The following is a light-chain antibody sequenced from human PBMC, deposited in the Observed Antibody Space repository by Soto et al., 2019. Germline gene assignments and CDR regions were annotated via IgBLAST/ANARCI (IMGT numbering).Light chain of an antibody. Sequence: EIGLTQSPGTLSLSPMELATLSFMASQSISSNFLAWYQQKRGQAPRLLIHGASNRATGIPDRFSGSGSGTDFTLTITRLEPEDFAVYYCQQYGGSPRTFGQGTKVDIK. CDR1: QSISSNF. CDR2: GAS. CDR3: QQYGGSPRT. J-gene: IGKJ1*01. V-gene: IGKV3-20*01.